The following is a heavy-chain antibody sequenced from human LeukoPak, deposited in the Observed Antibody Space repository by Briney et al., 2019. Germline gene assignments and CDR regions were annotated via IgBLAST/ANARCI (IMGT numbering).Heavy chain of an antibody. J-gene: IGHJ5*02. CDR2: SYSSGST. D-gene: IGHD3-22*01. CDR1: LGSLTGGIYY. V-gene: IGHV4-61*02. Sequence: ASQTLSLTRTLSLGSLTGGIYYTSWIRQPAGKGLEWIGRSYSSGSTNYNTSLKSRVTISVDTSKNQFSLKLSSVTAADTAVYYCARESPSLIGNNWFDPWGQGTLVTVSS. CDR3: ARESPSLIGNNWFDP.